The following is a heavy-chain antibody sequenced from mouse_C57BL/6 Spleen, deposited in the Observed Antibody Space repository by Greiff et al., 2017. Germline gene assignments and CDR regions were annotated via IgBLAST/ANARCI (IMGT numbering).Heavy chain of an antibody. V-gene: IGHV1-66*01. J-gene: IGHJ2*01. D-gene: IGHD2-1*01. CDR2: IYPGSGNT. Sequence: QVHVKQSGPELVKPGASVKISCKASGYSFTSYYIHWVKQRPGQGLEWIGWIYPGSGNTKYNEKFKGKATLTADTSSSTAYMQLSSLTSEDSAVYYCAREGNYGNYFDYWGQGTTLTVSS. CDR3: AREGNYGNYFDY. CDR1: GYSFTSYY.